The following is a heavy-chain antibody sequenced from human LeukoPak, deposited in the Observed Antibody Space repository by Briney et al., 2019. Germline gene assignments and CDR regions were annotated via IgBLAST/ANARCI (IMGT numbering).Heavy chain of an antibody. Sequence: PGGSLRLSCAASGFTFSSCAMSWARQAPGKGLECVSAIGSDGNTYYADSVKGRFTISRDNSKNTLYLQMNSMRADDTAVYYCAKDVGYTFGNYFDYWGQGTLATVSS. D-gene: IGHD5-18*01. CDR1: GFTFSSCA. V-gene: IGHV3-23*01. CDR3: AKDVGYTFGNYFDY. CDR2: IGSDGNT. J-gene: IGHJ4*02.